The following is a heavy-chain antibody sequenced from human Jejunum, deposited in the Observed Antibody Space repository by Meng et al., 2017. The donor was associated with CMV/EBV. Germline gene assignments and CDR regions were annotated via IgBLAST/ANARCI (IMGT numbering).Heavy chain of an antibody. CDR3: ARGTGSGSWLIDS. Sequence: SGFTFSSYAMPWVRQAPGKGLEWVAVIPFDGNNEHYADSVKGRFTISRDNSKNTLYLQVNSLRPEDTGVYYCARGTGSGSWLIDSWGQGTLVTVSS. J-gene: IGHJ4*02. V-gene: IGHV3-30*04. CDR1: GFTFSSYA. D-gene: IGHD6-13*01. CDR2: IPFDGNNE.